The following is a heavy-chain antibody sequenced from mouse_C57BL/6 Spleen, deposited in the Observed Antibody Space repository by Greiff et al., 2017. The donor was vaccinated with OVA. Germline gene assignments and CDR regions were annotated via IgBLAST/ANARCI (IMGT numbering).Heavy chain of an antibody. D-gene: IGHD2-3*01. CDR2: ISSGGSYT. V-gene: IGHV5-6*01. Sequence: EVKLVESGGDLVKPGGSLKLSCAASGFTFSSYGMSWVRQTPDKRLEWVANISSGGSYTYYPDSVKGRFTISRDNAKNTLYLQMSSLKSEDTAMYYCARHDYDGYYSFDYWGQGTTLTVSS. CDR3: ARHDYDGYYSFDY. CDR1: GFTFSSYG. J-gene: IGHJ2*01.